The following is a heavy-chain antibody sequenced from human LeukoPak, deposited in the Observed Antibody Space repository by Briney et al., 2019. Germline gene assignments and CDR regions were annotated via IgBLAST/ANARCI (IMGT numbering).Heavy chain of an antibody. J-gene: IGHJ4*02. CDR2: IYSGGST. CDR1: GVTVSSHY. Sequence: GRSLRLSCAASGVTVSSHYMSWVRQAPGKGLEWVSVIYSGGSTYYADSVKGRFTISRDSSKNTLYLQMNSLRAEDTAVYYCVISPNTYYFDYWGQGTLVTVSS. D-gene: IGHD2-2*02. CDR3: VISPNTYYFDY. V-gene: IGHV3-53*01.